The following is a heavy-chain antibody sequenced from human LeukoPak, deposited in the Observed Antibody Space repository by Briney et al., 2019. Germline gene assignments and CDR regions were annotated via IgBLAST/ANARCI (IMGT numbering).Heavy chain of an antibody. D-gene: IGHD1-26*01. Sequence: GGSLRLSCAASGFTFSSCWMTWVRQAPGKGLEWMANIKQDGNEKYYVDSVKGRFSISRDNAKNSVYLQMNSLRAEDTAVYYCARLMGERSLFDYWGQGVLVTVSP. CDR3: ARLMGERSLFDY. CDR1: GFTFSSCW. CDR2: IKQDGNEK. J-gene: IGHJ4*02. V-gene: IGHV3-7*02.